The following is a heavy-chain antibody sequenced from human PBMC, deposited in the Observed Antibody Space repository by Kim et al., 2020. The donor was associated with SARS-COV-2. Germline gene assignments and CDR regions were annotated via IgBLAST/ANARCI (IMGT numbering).Heavy chain of an antibody. CDR1: GFSLSTSGMS. D-gene: IGHD6-13*01. V-gene: IGHV2-70*11. Sequence: SGPTLVKPTQTLTLTCTFSGFSLSTSGMSVSWIRQPPGKALEWLARIDWDDDKYYSTSLKTRLTISKDTSKNQVVLTMTNMDPVDTATYYCARIMAGIVAADYWGQGTLVTVSS. CDR2: IDWDDDK. CDR3: ARIMAGIVAADY. J-gene: IGHJ4*02.